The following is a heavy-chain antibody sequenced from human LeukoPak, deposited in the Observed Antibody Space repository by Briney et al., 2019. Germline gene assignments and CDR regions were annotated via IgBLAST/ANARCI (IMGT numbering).Heavy chain of an antibody. J-gene: IGHJ4*02. D-gene: IGHD3-3*01. CDR3: ARFGTIFGVVIQLGFDY. V-gene: IGHV1-3*01. CDR1: GYTFTSYA. CDR2: INAGNGNT. Sequence: ASVKVSCKASGYTFTSYAMHWVRQAPGQRLEWMGWINAGNGNTKYSQKFQGRVTITRDTSASTAYMELSSLRSKDTAVYYCARFGTIFGVVIQLGFDYWGQGTLVTVSS.